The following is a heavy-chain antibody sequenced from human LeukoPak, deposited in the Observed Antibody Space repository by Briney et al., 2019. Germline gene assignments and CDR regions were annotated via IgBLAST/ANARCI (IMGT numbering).Heavy chain of an antibody. CDR3: ARVGGRQNNPFDY. CDR2: IYYSGST. Sequence: SETLSLTCTVSGGSISSGGYYWSWIRQHPGKGLEWIGYIYYSGSTYYNPSLKSRVTISVDTSKNQFFLKLSSVTAADTAVYYCARVGGRQNNPFDYWGQGTLVTVSS. D-gene: IGHD2/OR15-2a*01. J-gene: IGHJ4*02. CDR1: GGSISSGGYY. V-gene: IGHV4-31*03.